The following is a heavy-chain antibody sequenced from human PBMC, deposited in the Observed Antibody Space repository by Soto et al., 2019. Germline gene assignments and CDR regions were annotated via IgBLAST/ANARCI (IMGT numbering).Heavy chain of an antibody. J-gene: IGHJ4*02. V-gene: IGHV1-69*01. CDR2: IIPIFGTA. CDR3: AREVGATKEGLADY. CDR1: GGTFSSYA. D-gene: IGHD1-26*01. Sequence: QVQLVQSGAEVKKPGSSVKVSCKASGGTFSSYAISWVRQAPGQGLEWMGGIIPIFGTANYAQKFQGRGTITADESTSTAYLELNSLRSEDTAVYDGAREVGATKEGLADYWGQGTLVTVSS.